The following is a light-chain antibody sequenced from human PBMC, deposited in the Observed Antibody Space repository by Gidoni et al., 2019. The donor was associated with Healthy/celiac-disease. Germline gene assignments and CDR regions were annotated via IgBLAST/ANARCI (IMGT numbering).Light chain of an antibody. J-gene: IGKJ2*01. CDR2: DAS. CDR1: QSISSW. Sequence: DIQMTQSPSTLSASVGDRVTITCRASQSISSWWAWYQQKPGKAPKLLIYDASSLESGFPSRFSGSGSGTEFTLTIRSLQPDDFATDYCQQYNSYSYPFGQGTKLEIK. V-gene: IGKV1-5*01. CDR3: QQYNSYSYP.